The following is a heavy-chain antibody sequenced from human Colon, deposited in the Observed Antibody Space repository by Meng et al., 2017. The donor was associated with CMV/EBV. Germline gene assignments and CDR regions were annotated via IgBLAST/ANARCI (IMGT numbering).Heavy chain of an antibody. CDR2: TSATGNSA. Sequence: GESLKISCAASGFTFSPYAMSWLRRRPGKGLEWVSCTSATGNSAYYADSVRGRFSISRDNSNDTVYLQMHSLGADDAAVYYCAKAVGECAVINCFTGYYAMDVWGQGTTVTVSS. CDR3: AKAVGECAVINCFTGYYAMDV. CDR1: GFTFSPYA. D-gene: IGHD3-10*01. V-gene: IGHV3-23*01. J-gene: IGHJ6*02.